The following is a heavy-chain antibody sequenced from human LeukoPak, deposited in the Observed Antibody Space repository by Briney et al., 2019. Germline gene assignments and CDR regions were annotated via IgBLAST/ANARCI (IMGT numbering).Heavy chain of an antibody. J-gene: IGHJ4*02. CDR2: IYYSGST. CDR1: GGSISSYY. D-gene: IGHD3-9*01. CDR3: ARDPWLFRGGPDY. Sequence: SETLSLTCTVSGGSISSYYWSWIRQPPGKGLEWIGCIYYSGSTNYNPSLKSRVSISVDTSKNQFSLKLSSVTAADTAVYYCARDPWLFRGGPDYWGQGTLVTVSS. V-gene: IGHV4-59*01.